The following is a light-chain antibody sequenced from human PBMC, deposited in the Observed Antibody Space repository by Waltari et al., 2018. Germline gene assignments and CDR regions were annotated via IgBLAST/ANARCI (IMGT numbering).Light chain of an antibody. CDR1: SGHSNYA. Sequence: QVVLTQSPSASASRGASVKLTCTLSSGHSNYAIAWHQQQPGKGPRFLMKVHSGGTQFKGDGIPDRFPGFSSGSKRYRTISSLQSDDEADYYCQTWGTGVHVVFGGGTKLTVL. CDR2: VHSGGTQ. J-gene: IGLJ2*01. V-gene: IGLV4-69*01. CDR3: QTWGTGVHVV.